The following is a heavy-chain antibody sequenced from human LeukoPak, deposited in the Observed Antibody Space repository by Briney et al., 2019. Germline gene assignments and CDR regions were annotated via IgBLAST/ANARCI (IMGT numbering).Heavy chain of an antibody. J-gene: IGHJ4*02. CDR2: IYYSGST. CDR1: GGSFSGYY. Sequence: SETLSLTCAVYGGSFSGYYWSWIRQPPGKGLEWIGYIYYSGSTNYNPSLKSRVTISVDTSKNQFSLKLSSVTAADTAVYYCARDRNRYCSGGSCFVYWGQGTLVTVSS. V-gene: IGHV4-59*01. CDR3: ARDRNRYCSGGSCFVY. D-gene: IGHD2-15*01.